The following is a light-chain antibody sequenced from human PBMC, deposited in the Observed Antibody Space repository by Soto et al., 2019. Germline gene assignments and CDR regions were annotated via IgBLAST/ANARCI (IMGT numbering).Light chain of an antibody. J-gene: IGLJ1*01. V-gene: IGLV2-23*01. CDR1: SSDVGSYNL. Sequence: QSVLTQPASVSGSPGQSITISCTGTSSDVGSYNLVSWYQQHPGKAPKLMIYEGSKRPSGVSNRFSGSKSGNTASLTISGLQAEDGADYYCSSYAGSLYVFGTGTKVTVL. CDR2: EGS. CDR3: SSYAGSLYV.